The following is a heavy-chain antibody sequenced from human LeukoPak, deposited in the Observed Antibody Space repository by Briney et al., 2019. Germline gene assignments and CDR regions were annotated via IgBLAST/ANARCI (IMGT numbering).Heavy chain of an antibody. V-gene: IGHV3-74*01. CDR1: GYTFSRYW. Sequence: GGSLRLSCAASGYTFSRYWMHWVRQAPEKGLVWVSRINSDRSSTSYADSVKGRFTISKDNAKNTLYLQMNSLRAEDTAVYYCARDGPPDYYDSSGYYTYFNYWGQGTLVTVSS. CDR3: ARDGPPDYYDSSGYYTYFNY. D-gene: IGHD3-22*01. J-gene: IGHJ4*02. CDR2: INSDRSST.